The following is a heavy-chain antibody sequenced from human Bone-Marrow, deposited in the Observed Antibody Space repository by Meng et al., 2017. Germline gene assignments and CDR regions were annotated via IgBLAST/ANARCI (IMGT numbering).Heavy chain of an antibody. D-gene: IGHD2-8*01. CDR1: GFTFSSYA. CDR3: AREGYCANEICNPLYGMDV. V-gene: IGHV3-21*01. J-gene: IGHJ6*02. Sequence: GESLKISCAASGFTFSSYAMSWVRQAPGKGLEWVSAISGSGRDIYYADSVKGRFTISRDNAKNSLYLQMNSLRVEDTAVYYCAREGYCANEICNPLYGMDVWGQGTTVTVSS. CDR2: ISGSGRDI.